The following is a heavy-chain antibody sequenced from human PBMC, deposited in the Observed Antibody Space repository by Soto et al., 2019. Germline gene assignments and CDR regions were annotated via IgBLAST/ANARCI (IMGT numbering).Heavy chain of an antibody. D-gene: IGHD3-10*01. V-gene: IGHV1-8*01. CDR1: GYTFTSYD. CDR3: ARRGYYGSGTTGGDV. CDR2: MNPNSGNT. Sequence: ASVKVSCKASGYTFTSYDIKWVRQATGQGLEWMGWMNPNSGNTGYAQKFQGRVTMTRNTSISTAYMELSSLRSEDTAVYYCARRGYYGSGTTGGDVWGKGTTVTVSS. J-gene: IGHJ6*04.